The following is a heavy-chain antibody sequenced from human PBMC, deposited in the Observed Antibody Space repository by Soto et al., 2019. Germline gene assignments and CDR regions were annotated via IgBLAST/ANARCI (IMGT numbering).Heavy chain of an antibody. D-gene: IGHD3-22*01. V-gene: IGHV3-43*01. CDR3: AKGIYYDSSGYAYDY. CDR2: ISWDGGST. J-gene: IGHJ4*02. CDR1: GFTFDDYT. Sequence: GGSLRLSCAASGFTFDDYTMHWVRQAPGKGLEWVSLISWDGGSTYYADSVKGRFTISRDNSKNSLYLQMNSLRTEDTALYYCAKGIYYDSSGYAYDYWGQGTLVTVSS.